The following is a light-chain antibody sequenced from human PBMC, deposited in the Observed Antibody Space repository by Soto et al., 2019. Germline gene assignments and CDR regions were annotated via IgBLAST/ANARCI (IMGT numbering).Light chain of an antibody. CDR3: QQSGT. V-gene: IGKV3-20*01. CDR2: GVS. Sequence: EIVLTQSPGTLSLSPGERATLSCRASQSVSSSYLAWYQQKPGQAPRLLIYGVSSRATGIPDRFSGSGSGTDFTLTISRLEPEDFAVYYCQQSGTFGQGTKVEIK. CDR1: QSVSSSY. J-gene: IGKJ1*01.